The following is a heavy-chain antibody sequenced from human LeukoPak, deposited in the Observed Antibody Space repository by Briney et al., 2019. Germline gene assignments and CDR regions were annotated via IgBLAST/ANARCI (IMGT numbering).Heavy chain of an antibody. Sequence: GGSLRLSCAASGFTFSSYGMHWVRQAPGKGLEWVAVISYDGSNKYYADSVKGRFTISRDNSKNTLYLQMNSLRAEDTAVYYCAKDRGFSGYQLLSDWGQGTLVTVSS. CDR1: GFTFSSYG. J-gene: IGHJ4*02. V-gene: IGHV3-30*18. CDR2: ISYDGSNK. CDR3: AKDRGFSGYQLLSD. D-gene: IGHD2-2*01.